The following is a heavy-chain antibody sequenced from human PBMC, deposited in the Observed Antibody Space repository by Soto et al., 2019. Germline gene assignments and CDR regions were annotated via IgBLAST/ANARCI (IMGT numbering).Heavy chain of an antibody. CDR2: ISAYNGKT. D-gene: IGHD5-18*01. CDR1: GYSISNFG. Sequence: ASVTVSCQASGYSISNFGFHLVRQAPGQGLEWVGWISAYNGKTNSARKLQDRLIMTTDTSTSTAYMELSSLRSEDTAVYYCARAPSWIQLWLGAFDIWGQGTMVTVSS. V-gene: IGHV1-18*01. CDR3: ARAPSWIQLWLGAFDI. J-gene: IGHJ3*02.